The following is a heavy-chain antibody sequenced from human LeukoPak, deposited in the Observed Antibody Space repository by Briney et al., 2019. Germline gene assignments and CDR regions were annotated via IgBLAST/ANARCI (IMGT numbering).Heavy chain of an antibody. Sequence: PGGSLRLSCAASGFTFSSYSMNWVRQAPGKGLGWVSSISSSSSYIYYADSVKGRFTISRDNAKNSLYLQMNSLRAEDTAVYYCARGGRLQSVYLGYWGQGTLVTVSS. D-gene: IGHD4-11*01. CDR3: ARGGRLQSVYLGY. CDR1: GFTFSSYS. V-gene: IGHV3-21*01. CDR2: ISSSSSYI. J-gene: IGHJ4*02.